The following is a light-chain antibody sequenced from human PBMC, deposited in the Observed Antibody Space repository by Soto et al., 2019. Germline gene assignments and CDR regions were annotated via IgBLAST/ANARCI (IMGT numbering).Light chain of an antibody. J-gene: IGKJ3*01. CDR1: QSISSY. CDR2: DAS. CDR3: QQYADQFT. V-gene: IGKV1-33*01. Sequence: DIQMTQSPSSLSASVGDRVTITCRASQSISSYLNWYQQKPGKAPKLLIYDASSLEAGVPSRFSGSGSGTDFTFTISSLQPEDFATYYCQQYADQFTFGPGTEVDVQ.